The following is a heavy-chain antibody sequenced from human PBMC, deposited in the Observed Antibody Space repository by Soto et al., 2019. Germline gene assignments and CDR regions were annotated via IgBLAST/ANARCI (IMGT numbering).Heavy chain of an antibody. CDR1: GFTFSSYG. CDR2: ISYDGSNK. J-gene: IGHJ6*02. D-gene: IGHD3-22*01. V-gene: IGHV3-30*18. Sequence: GSLRLSCAASGFTFSSYGMHWVRQAPGKGLEWVAVISYDGSNKYYADSVKGRFTISRDNSKNTLYLQMNSLRAEDTAVYYCAKDSDDSSGYYYVTYYYGMDVWGQGTTVTVSS. CDR3: AKDSDDSSGYYYVTYYYGMDV.